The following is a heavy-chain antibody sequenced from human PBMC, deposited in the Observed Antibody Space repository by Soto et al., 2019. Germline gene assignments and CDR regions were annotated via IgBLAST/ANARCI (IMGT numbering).Heavy chain of an antibody. D-gene: IGHD1-1*01. Sequence: GGSLRLSCAASGFTFSSYSMNWVRQAPGKGLEWVANIKQDGSEKYYVDSVKGRFTISRDNAKNSLYLQMNSLRAEDTAVYYCASRYNWNGYSSYYMDVWGKGTTVTVSS. CDR3: ASRYNWNGYSSYYMDV. CDR2: IKQDGSEK. J-gene: IGHJ6*03. CDR1: GFTFSSYS. V-gene: IGHV3-7*01.